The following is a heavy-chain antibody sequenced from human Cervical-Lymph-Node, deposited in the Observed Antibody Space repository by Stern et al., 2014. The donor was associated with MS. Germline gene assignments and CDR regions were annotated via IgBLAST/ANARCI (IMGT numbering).Heavy chain of an antibody. Sequence: VQLVESGAEVKKPGSSVKVSCTAPGDILKNLAINWVRQAPGQGLEWMGGIIPLFETANYAQKFQGRVTITADESTSTVYMELRSLRSEDTALYYCASQYYYDTVSSEEIRGFDRWGQGTLVTVSS. D-gene: IGHD3-22*01. V-gene: IGHV1-69*01. CDR2: IIPLFETA. CDR1: GDILKNLA. J-gene: IGHJ4*02. CDR3: ASQYYYDTVSSEEIRGFDR.